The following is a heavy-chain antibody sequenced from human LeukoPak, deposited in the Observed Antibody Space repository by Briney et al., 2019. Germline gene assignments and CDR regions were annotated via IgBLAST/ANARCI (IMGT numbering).Heavy chain of an antibody. Sequence: ASVRVSCKASGTTLTTYDFNWVRQASGQGLEWMGWMNPKSGNSGYAESFQGRISLDINRSTDTAYMELTSLRFEDTAVYYCAIWEPAPNAFDPWGQGTLVTVSS. J-gene: IGHJ5*02. V-gene: IGHV1-8*01. D-gene: IGHD1-14*01. CDR2: MNPKSGNS. CDR3: AIWEPAPNAFDP. CDR1: GTTLTTYD.